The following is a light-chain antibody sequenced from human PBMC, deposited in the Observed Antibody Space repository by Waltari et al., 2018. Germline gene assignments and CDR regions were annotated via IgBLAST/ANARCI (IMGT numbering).Light chain of an antibody. Sequence: EIVLTQSPGTLSLSPGERATLSCGASPSISSNYLAWYQQKPGQAPRLLISGASNRATGIPDRFSGSGSGTDFALTISRLEPEDFAVYYCQQYHISPRTFGQGTKVEIK. J-gene: IGKJ1*01. CDR1: PSISSNY. V-gene: IGKV3-20*01. CDR3: QQYHISPRT. CDR2: GAS.